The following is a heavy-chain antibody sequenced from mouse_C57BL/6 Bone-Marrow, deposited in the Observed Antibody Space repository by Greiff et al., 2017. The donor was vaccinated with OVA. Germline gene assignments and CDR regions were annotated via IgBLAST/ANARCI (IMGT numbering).Heavy chain of an antibody. J-gene: IGHJ2*01. D-gene: IGHD2-5*01. V-gene: IGHV1-39*01. CDR1: GYSFTDYN. Sequence: EVKLQESGPELVKPGASVKISCKASGYSFTDYNMNWVKQSNGKSLEWIGVINSNYGTTSYNQKFKGKATLTVDQSSSTAYMQLNSLTSEDSAVYYCARGINSNYEGYFDYWGQGTTLTVSS. CDR3: ARGINSNYEGYFDY. CDR2: INSNYGTT.